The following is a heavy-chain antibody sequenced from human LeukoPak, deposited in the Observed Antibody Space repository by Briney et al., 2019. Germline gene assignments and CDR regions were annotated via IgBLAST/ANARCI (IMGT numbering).Heavy chain of an antibody. CDR3: ARDEDYYDSSGLVY. Sequence: ASVKVSCKVSRYTLTELSMHWVRQAPGKGLEWMGGFDPEDGETIYAQKFQGRVTMTEDTSTDTAYMELSRLRSDDTAVYYCARDEDYYDSSGLVYWGQGTLVTVSS. J-gene: IGHJ4*02. V-gene: IGHV1-24*01. CDR1: RYTLTELS. D-gene: IGHD3-22*01. CDR2: FDPEDGET.